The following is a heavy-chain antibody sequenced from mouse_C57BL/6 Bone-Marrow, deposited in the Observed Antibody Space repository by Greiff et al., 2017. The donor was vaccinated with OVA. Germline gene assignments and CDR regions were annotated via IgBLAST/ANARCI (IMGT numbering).Heavy chain of an antibody. CDR2: IRLKSDNYAS. CDR1: GFTFSNYW. J-gene: IGHJ3*01. CDR3: TGTETFAY. Sequence: EVKLMESGGGLVQPGGSMKLSCVASGFTFSNYWMNWVRQSPEKGLEWVAQIRLKSDNYASHYAVSVKGRFTISRDDSKSRSYLQMNNLRAEDTGIYYCTGTETFAYWGQGTLVTVSA. V-gene: IGHV6-3*01.